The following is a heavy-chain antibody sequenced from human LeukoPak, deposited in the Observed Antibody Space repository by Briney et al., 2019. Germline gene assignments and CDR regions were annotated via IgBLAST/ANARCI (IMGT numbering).Heavy chain of an antibody. V-gene: IGHV3-21*01. Sequence: KGLEWVSLITTGSSHIYYADSLQGRFTISRDNAKTSIYLQMDSLRVEDTAVYFCARESSGSGGYSAFDYWGQGTLVIVSS. J-gene: IGHJ4*02. CDR2: ITTGSSHI. CDR3: ARESSGSGGYSAFDY. D-gene: IGHD3-10*01.